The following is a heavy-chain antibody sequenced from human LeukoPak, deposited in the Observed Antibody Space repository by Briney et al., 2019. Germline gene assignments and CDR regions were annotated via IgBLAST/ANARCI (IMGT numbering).Heavy chain of an antibody. D-gene: IGHD3-10*01. J-gene: IGHJ4*02. CDR2: IYYSGSP. CDR1: GGSISSYY. Sequence: SETLSLTCTVSGGSISSYYWSWIRQPPGKGLEWIGYIYYSGSPNYNPSLKSRVTISVDTSKNQFSLTLSSVTAAATAVYFCTGGSTMIRGAADYWGQGTLVTVSS. CDR3: TGGSTMIRGAADY. V-gene: IGHV4-59*01.